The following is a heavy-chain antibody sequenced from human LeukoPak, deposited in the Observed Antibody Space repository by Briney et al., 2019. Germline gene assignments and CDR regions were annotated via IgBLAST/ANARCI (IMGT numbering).Heavy chain of an antibody. V-gene: IGHV4-4*07. J-gene: IGHJ2*01. Sequence: SETLSLTCTVSGGFISSYYWSWLRQPAGKGLEWIGRICTSGSTNYNPSLKSRVTISVDTSKNQFSLKLSSVTAADTAVYYCARAVYDSSGYYSDWYFDLWGRGTLVTVSS. D-gene: IGHD3-22*01. CDR2: ICTSGST. CDR3: ARAVYDSSGYYSDWYFDL. CDR1: GGFISSYY.